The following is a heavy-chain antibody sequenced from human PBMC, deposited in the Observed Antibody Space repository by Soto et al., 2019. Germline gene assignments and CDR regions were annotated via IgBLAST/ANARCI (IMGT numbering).Heavy chain of an antibody. Sequence: QVQLVKSGAEVKKPGASVKVSCKASGYTFTTSAMHWVRQAPGQRIEWMGWIDAGNGNTKYSQKFQGRVTITRDTSASTVYMELSSLRSEDTAVYYCAREDRNWFDPWGQVALVTVSS. CDR1: GYTFTTSA. CDR3: AREDRNWFDP. CDR2: IDAGNGNT. V-gene: IGHV1-3*01. J-gene: IGHJ5*02. D-gene: IGHD2-15*01.